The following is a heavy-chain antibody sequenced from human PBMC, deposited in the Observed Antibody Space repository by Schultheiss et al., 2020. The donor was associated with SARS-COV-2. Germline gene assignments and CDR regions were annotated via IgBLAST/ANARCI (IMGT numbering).Heavy chain of an antibody. CDR3: ARGKVSSSWYNY. V-gene: IGHV3-21*04. Sequence: GGSLRLSCAASGFTFSSYAMSWVRQAPGKGLEWVSSISSSSSYIYYADSVKGRFTISRDNAKNSLYLQMNSLRAEDTALYYCARGKVSSSWYNYWGQGTLVTVSS. CDR2: ISSSSSYI. J-gene: IGHJ4*02. CDR1: GFTFSSYA. D-gene: IGHD6-13*01.